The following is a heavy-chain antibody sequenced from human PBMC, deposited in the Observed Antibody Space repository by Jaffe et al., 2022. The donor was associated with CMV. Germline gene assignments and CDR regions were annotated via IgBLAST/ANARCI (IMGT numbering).Heavy chain of an antibody. D-gene: IGHD2-2*01. Sequence: EVQLVESGGGLVQPGGSLRLSCAASGFTFSSYAMHWVRQAPGKGLEYVSAISSNGGSTYYANSVKGRFTISRDNSKNTLYLQMGSLRAEDMAVYYCARAPEITEDSSTHGEYYYYMDVWGKGTTVTVSS. CDR3: ARAPEITEDSSTHGEYYYYMDV. V-gene: IGHV3-64*01. CDR2: ISSNGGST. J-gene: IGHJ6*03. CDR1: GFTFSSYA.